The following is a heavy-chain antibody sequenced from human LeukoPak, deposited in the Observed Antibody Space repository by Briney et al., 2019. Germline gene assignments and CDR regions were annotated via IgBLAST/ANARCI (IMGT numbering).Heavy chain of an antibody. CDR2: IRNDGRT. D-gene: IGHD3-10*01. V-gene: IGHV3-53*01. CDR3: ARGGAFDI. Sequence: PGGSLGLSCAASGFTLTTNYMSWVRQAPGRGLEWVSVIRNDGRTHYADSVKGRFTTSRDNSKNTVYLQMNSLRTEDTAMYYCARGGAFDIWGQGTMVTVSS. J-gene: IGHJ3*02. CDR1: GFTLTTNY.